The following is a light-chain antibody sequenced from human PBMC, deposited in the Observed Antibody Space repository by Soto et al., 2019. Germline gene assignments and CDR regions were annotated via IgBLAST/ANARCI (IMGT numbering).Light chain of an antibody. V-gene: IGLV2-8*01. J-gene: IGLJ2*01. CDR1: SSDVGGYNY. CDR3: SSYAGSNNVV. CDR2: EVS. Sequence: QSVLTQPPPASGSPGQSVTISCTGTSSDVGGYNYVSWYQQHPGKAPKLMIYEVSQRPSGVPDRFSGSKSGNTASLTVSGLQTEDEADYFCSSYAGSNNVVFGGGTKLTVL.